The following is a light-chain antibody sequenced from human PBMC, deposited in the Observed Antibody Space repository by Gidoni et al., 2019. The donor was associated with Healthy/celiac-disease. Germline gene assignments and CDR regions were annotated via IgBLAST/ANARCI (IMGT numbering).Light chain of an antibody. CDR3: CSYAGSYTNYV. Sequence: QSALTQPRSVSGSPGQSVTISCTGTSSDGGGYNYVSWYQQHPGKAPKLMIYDVSKRPSGVPGRFSGSKAGNAASLTISGLQAEDEADYYCCSYAGSYTNYVFGTGTKVTVL. CDR1: SSDGGGYNY. J-gene: IGLJ1*01. V-gene: IGLV2-11*01. CDR2: DVS.